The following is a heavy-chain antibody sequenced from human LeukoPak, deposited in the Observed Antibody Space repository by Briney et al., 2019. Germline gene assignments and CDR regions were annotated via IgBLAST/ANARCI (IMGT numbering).Heavy chain of an antibody. CDR3: AKSPVKYCSGSSCYNDN. CDR1: GFTFSSYA. CDR2: ISGSGGST. D-gene: IGHD2-2*02. V-gene: IGHV3-23*01. Sequence: GGSLRLSCAASGFTFSSYAMSWVCQAPGKGLDWVSGISGSGGSTYHADSVEGRFTISRDNSKNTLYLQMNTLRAEDTAVYYCAKSPVKYCSGSSCYNDNWGQGTLVTVSS. J-gene: IGHJ4*02.